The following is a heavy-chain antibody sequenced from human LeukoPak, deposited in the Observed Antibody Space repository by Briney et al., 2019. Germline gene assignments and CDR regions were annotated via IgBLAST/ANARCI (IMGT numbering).Heavy chain of an antibody. Sequence: SETLSLTCTVSGYSISSGYYWGWIRQPPGKGLEWIGSIYHSGSTYYNPSLKSRVTISVDTSKNQFSLKLSSVTAADTAVYYCARLLRVGYCSTTTCNWFDPWGQGTLVTVSS. CDR3: ARLLRVGYCSTTTCNWFDP. D-gene: IGHD2-2*03. CDR1: GYSISSGYY. CDR2: IYHSGST. J-gene: IGHJ5*02. V-gene: IGHV4-38-2*02.